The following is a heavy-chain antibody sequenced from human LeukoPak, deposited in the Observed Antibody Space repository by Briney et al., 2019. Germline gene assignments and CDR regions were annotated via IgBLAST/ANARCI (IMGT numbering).Heavy chain of an antibody. CDR1: GYTFTYYY. D-gene: IGHD1-26*01. Sequence: ASVKVSCKASGYTFTYYYIHWVRQAPGQGLEWMGIINPSGGSTSYAQKFQGRVTMTRDTSTSTVYMELRSLRSDDTAVYYCARENRVGAPYYFDYWGQGTLVTVSS. CDR2: INPSGGST. J-gene: IGHJ4*02. V-gene: IGHV1-46*01. CDR3: ARENRVGAPYYFDY.